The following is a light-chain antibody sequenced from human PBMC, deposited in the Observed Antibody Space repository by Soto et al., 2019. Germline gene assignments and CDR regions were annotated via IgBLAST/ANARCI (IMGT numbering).Light chain of an antibody. Sequence: QSVLTQPPSVSAAPGQKVTISCSGSSSNIGSNYVSWYQQLPATAPKLLIYENNKRPSGIPDRFSGSKSGTSATLGITGLQTGDEADYYCGTWDSSLSAYVFGAGTKVTVL. J-gene: IGLJ1*01. V-gene: IGLV1-51*02. CDR1: SSNIGSNY. CDR3: GTWDSSLSAYV. CDR2: ENN.